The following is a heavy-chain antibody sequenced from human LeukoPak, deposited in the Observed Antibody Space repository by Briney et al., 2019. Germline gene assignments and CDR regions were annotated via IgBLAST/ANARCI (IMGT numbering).Heavy chain of an antibody. J-gene: IGHJ4*02. CDR3: ARGARQWLVPDFDY. V-gene: IGHV3-7*01. Sequence: GGSLRLSCAASGFTISSYWMSWVRQAPGKGLEWVANIKQDGSEKYYVDSVKGRFTISRDNAKNSLYLQMNSLRAEDTAVYYCARGARQWLVPDFDYWGQGTLVTVSS. CDR1: GFTISSYW. D-gene: IGHD6-19*01. CDR2: IKQDGSEK.